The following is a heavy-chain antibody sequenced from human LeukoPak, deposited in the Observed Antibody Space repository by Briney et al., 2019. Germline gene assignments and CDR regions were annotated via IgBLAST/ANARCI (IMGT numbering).Heavy chain of an antibody. Sequence: GGSLRLSCAASVFTLSSYWMKWARQAPGKGLEWVVSINHNGNVNYYVDSVKGRFTISRDNAKNSLYLQMSNLRAEDTAVYFCARGGGLDVWGQGATVTVSS. CDR3: ARGGGLDV. V-gene: IGHV3-7*03. D-gene: IGHD3-16*01. J-gene: IGHJ6*02. CDR1: VFTLSSYW. CDR2: INHNGNVN.